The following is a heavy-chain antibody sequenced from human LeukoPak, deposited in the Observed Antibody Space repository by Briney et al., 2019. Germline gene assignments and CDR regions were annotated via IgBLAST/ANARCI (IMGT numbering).Heavy chain of an antibody. CDR3: AKVDYDSSGYRSNYYYYYMDV. CDR2: IRYDGSNK. CDR1: GFTFSSYG. D-gene: IGHD3-22*01. J-gene: IGHJ6*03. V-gene: IGHV3-30*02. Sequence: PGGSLRLSCAASGFTFSSYGMHWVRQAPGKGLEWVAFIRYDGSNKYYADSVKGRFTISRDNSKNTLYLRMNSLRAEDTAVYYCAKVDYDSSGYRSNYYYYYMDVWGKGTTVTISS.